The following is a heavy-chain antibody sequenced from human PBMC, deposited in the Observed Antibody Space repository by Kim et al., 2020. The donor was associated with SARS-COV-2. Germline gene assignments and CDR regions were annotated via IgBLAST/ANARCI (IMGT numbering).Heavy chain of an antibody. V-gene: IGHV5-10-1*01. D-gene: IGHD6-13*01. J-gene: IGHJ4*02. Sequence: GESLKISCKGSGYSFTSYWISWVRQMPGKGLEWMGRIDPSDSYTNYSPSFQGHVTISADKSISTAYLQWSSLKSSDTAMYYCARHGIAAAAADYWGQGTLVTVSS. CDR2: IDPSDSYT. CDR3: ARHGIAAAAADY. CDR1: GYSFTSYW.